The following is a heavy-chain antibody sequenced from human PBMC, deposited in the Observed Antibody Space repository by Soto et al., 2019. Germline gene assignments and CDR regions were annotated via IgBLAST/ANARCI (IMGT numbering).Heavy chain of an antibody. J-gene: IGHJ4*02. CDR1: GGSFRGFY. V-gene: IGHV4-34*01. D-gene: IGHD3-3*01. CDR2: INHVGIT. Sequence: QVQLQQWGAGLLKPSETLSLTCAVSGGSFRGFYWTWIRQSPGKGLEWLGDINHVGITNYNPSLKSRVNRPVDTSKSQSSLKLSYVTAADTAVYYCARAHDFWGGRQQPIDSWGQGTLVTVAS. CDR3: ARAHDFWGGRQQPIDS.